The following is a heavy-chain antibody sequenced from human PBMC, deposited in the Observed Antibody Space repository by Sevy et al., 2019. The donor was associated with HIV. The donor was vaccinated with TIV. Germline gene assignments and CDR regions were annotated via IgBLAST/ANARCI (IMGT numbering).Heavy chain of an antibody. V-gene: IGHV3-23*01. CDR3: AKCYYGSGSYPDY. J-gene: IGHJ4*02. CDR1: GFTFSSYA. CDR2: ISGSGGST. Sequence: GGSLKLSCAASGFTFSSYAMSWVRQAPGKGLEWVSAISGSGGSTYYADSVKGRFTISRDNSKNTLYLQMNSLRAEDTAVYYCAKCYYGSGSYPDYWGQGTLVTVSS. D-gene: IGHD3-10*01.